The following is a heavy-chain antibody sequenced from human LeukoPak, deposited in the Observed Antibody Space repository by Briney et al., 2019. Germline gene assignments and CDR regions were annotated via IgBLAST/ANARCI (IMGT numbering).Heavy chain of an antibody. J-gene: IGHJ4*02. Sequence: GEPLKISCKGSGYSFTSYWIGWVRQMPGKGLEWMGIIYPGDSDTRYSPSFQGQVTISADKSISTAYLQWSSLKASDTAMYYCARLLGYCSGGSCYSSSVRYWGQGTLVTVSS. V-gene: IGHV5-51*01. CDR3: ARLLGYCSGGSCYSSSVRY. D-gene: IGHD2-15*01. CDR1: GYSFTSYW. CDR2: IYPGDSDT.